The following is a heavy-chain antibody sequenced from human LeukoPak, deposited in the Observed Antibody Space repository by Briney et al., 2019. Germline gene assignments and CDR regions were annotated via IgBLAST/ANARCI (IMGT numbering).Heavy chain of an antibody. CDR2: LSSGGTT. CDR3: VRHVSGTYYRFDY. J-gene: IGHJ4*02. V-gene: IGHV4-39*01. CDR1: GDPISSRNYF. D-gene: IGHD1-26*01. Sequence: TLSLPCTASGDPISSRNYFWGWILPPPGKGLDPIVSLSSGGTTYYNGSLKSRVTVSVDTSKSQFSLKLNSVTAADTAVYYCVRHVSGTYYRFDYWGQGTLVTVSS.